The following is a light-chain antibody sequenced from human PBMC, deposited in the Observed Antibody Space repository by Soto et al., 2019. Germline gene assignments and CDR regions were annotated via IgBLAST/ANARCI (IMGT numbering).Light chain of an antibody. CDR3: QQYNSYPWT. V-gene: IGKV1-5*01. CDR1: QSISSW. J-gene: IGKJ1*01. CDR2: DAS. Sequence: IQMTQSPSSLSASVGDRLTITCRASQSISSWLAWYQQKPGKXPKXXIYDASSLESGVPSRFSGSGSGTELTLTISSLQPDDFETYYCQQYNSYPWTFGQGTKVDIK.